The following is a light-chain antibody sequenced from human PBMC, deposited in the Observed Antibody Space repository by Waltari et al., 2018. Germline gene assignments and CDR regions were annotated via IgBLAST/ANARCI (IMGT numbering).Light chain of an antibody. J-gene: IGLJ2*01. CDR1: NIGSKS. Sequence: VLTQPPSVSVAPGKTARITCGGNNIGSKSVHWYRQKPGQAPVLVIYYDSDRPSGIPERFSGSNSGNPATLTITRVEAGDEADYYCQVWLSSSDHPVFGGGTKLTVL. CDR3: QVWLSSSDHPV. V-gene: IGLV3-21*04. CDR2: YDS.